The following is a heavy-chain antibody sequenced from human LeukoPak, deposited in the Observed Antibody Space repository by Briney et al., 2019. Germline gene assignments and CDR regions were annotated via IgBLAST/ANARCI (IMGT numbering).Heavy chain of an antibody. CDR3: ARDASIVATVLNDAFDI. CDR2: IYHSGST. J-gene: IGHJ3*02. CDR1: GGSISSSNW. Sequence: PSETLSLTCAVSGGSISSSNWWTWVRQPPGKGLEWIGEIYHSGSTNYNPSLKSRVTISVDKSKNQFSLKLSSVTAADTAVYYCARDASIVATVLNDAFDIWGQGTMVTVSS. V-gene: IGHV4-4*02. D-gene: IGHD2-21*01.